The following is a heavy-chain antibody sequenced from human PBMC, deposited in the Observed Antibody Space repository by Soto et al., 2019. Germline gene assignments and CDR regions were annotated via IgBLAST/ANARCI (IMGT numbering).Heavy chain of an antibody. D-gene: IGHD5-18*01. CDR1: GYTFTSYY. Sequence: ASVKVSCKASGYTFTSYYVHWVRQAPGQGLEWMGIINPSGGSTSYAQKFQGRVTMTRDTSTSTVYMELSSLRSEDTAVYYCARSGYSYGYDYYYYYGVDVWGQGTTVTVSS. CDR2: INPSGGST. CDR3: ARSGYSYGYDYYYYYGVDV. V-gene: IGHV1-46*01. J-gene: IGHJ6*02.